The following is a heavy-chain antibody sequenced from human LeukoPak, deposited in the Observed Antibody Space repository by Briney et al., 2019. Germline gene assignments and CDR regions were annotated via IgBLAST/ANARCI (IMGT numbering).Heavy chain of an antibody. D-gene: IGHD6-13*01. CDR2: INAGNGNT. Sequence: ASVKVSCKASGYTFTSYAMHWVRQAPGQRLEWMGWINAGNGNTKYSQKFQGRVTMTRDTSTSTVYMELSSLRSEDTAVYYCARGSYLDSSSSDYWGQGTLVTVSS. CDR1: GYTFTSYA. CDR3: ARGSYLDSSSSDY. V-gene: IGHV1-3*01. J-gene: IGHJ4*02.